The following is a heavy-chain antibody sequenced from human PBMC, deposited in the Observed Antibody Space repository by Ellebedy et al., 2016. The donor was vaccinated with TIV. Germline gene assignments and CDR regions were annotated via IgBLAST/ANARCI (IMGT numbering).Heavy chain of an antibody. CDR3: ARGRSGTYIHHAFDY. V-gene: IGHV3-23*01. CDR2: FGVSGDNT. Sequence: GESLKISCAASGLTFSSYAMSWVRQAPGTGLERGSVFGVSGDNTYYADSVKGRFTISRDNSKNTLYLQMNSLRAEDTTINYCARGRSGTYIHHAFDYWGQGILVTVST. J-gene: IGHJ4*02. CDR1: GLTFSSYA. D-gene: IGHD1-14*01.